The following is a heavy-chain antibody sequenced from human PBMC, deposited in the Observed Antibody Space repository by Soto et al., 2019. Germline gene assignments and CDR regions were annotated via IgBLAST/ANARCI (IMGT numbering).Heavy chain of an antibody. CDR3: AKDRSYSSGDSPVMLVGFDS. J-gene: IGHJ5*01. V-gene: IGHV3-23*01. Sequence: GGSLRLSCAASGFTFSSYAMSWVRQAPGKGLEWVSAISGSGGSTYYADSVKGRFTISRDNSKNTLYLQMNSLRAEDTAVYYCAKDRSYSSGDSPVMLVGFDSRAQGSLVTV. CDR2: ISGSGGST. CDR1: GFTFSSYA. D-gene: IGHD3-22*01.